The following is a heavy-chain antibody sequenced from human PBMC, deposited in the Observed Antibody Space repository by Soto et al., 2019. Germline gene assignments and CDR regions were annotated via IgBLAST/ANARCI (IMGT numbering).Heavy chain of an antibody. CDR1: GFTFSSYS. CDR3: ARDRLVGPVGPPIPYGMDV. J-gene: IGHJ6*02. D-gene: IGHD2-2*01. Sequence: KSGGSLRLSCAASGFTFSSYSMNWVRQAPGKGLEWVSSISSSSSYIYYADSVKGRFTISRDNAKNSLYLQMNSLRAEDTAVYYCARDRLVGPVGPPIPYGMDVWGQGTTVTVSS. CDR2: ISSSSSYI. V-gene: IGHV3-21*01.